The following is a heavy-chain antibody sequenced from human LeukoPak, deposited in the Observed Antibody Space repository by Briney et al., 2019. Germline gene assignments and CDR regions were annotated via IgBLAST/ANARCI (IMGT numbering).Heavy chain of an antibody. CDR3: ARASAYGSGGYYLHAFDI. J-gene: IGHJ3*02. CDR2: IDYSGNT. D-gene: IGHD3-22*01. V-gene: IGHV4-59*01. Sequence: SETLSLTCTVSGGSISGYYWSWIRQPPGKGLEWIGYIDYSGNTNYNPSLKSRVTISVDTSKNQFSLKLSSVTAADTAVYYCARASAYGSGGYYLHAFDICGQGTVVTVSS. CDR1: GGSISGYY.